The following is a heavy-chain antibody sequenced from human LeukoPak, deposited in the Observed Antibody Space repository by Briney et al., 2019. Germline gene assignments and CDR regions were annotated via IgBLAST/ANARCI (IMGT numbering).Heavy chain of an antibody. CDR2: VYFSGTT. Sequence: SETLSLTCAVSGDSINSGAYYWAWVRQPPGKGLQWMGSVYFSGTTYYNPSLNTRVTISIDTSTNQFSLKLSSVTAADTAVYYCARGAWGTVTPFDYWGQGTLVTVSS. J-gene: IGHJ4*02. V-gene: IGHV4-39*07. CDR3: ARGAWGTVTPFDY. D-gene: IGHD4-11*01. CDR1: GDSINSGAYY.